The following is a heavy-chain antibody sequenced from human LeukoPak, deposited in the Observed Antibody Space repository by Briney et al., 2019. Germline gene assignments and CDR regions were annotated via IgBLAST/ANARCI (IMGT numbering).Heavy chain of an antibody. CDR2: ISSRSSTI. CDR3: AREDYYDSSGYSY. J-gene: IGHJ4*02. V-gene: IGHV3-48*02. D-gene: IGHD3-22*01. CDR1: GFTFSSYT. Sequence: GGSLRLSCAASGFTFSSYTMNWVRQAPGKGLEWVSYISSRSSTIYYADSVKGRFTISRDNAKNSLYLQMNSLRDEDTAVYYCAREDYYDSSGYSYWGLGTLVSVSS.